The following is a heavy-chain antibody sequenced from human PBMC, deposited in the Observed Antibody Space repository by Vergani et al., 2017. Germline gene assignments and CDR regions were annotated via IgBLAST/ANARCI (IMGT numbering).Heavy chain of an antibody. D-gene: IGHD6-13*01. CDR3: ARLEQQLVPRNQAPDY. CDR2: IIPIFGTA. CDR1: GGTFSSYA. J-gene: IGHJ4*02. V-gene: IGHV1-69*13. Sequence: QVQLVQSGAEVKKPGSSVKVSCKASGGTFSSYAISWVRQALGQGLEWMGRIIPIFGTANYAQKFQGRVTITADESTSTAYMELSSLRSEDTAVDYCARLEQQLVPRNQAPDYWGQGTLVTVSS.